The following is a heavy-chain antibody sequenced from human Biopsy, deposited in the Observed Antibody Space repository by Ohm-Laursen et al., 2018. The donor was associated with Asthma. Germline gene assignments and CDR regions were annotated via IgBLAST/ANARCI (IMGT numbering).Heavy chain of an antibody. CDR2: ISGSGGST. D-gene: IGHD3-3*01. CDR1: GFTFSSYA. J-gene: IGHJ3*02. Sequence: SLRLSCSASGFTFSSYAMSWVRQPPGKGLEWVSTISGSGGSTYYADSVKGRFTISRDNSKNTLYLQMNSLRAEDTAVYYCAKERYYDFWSGYPIWGQGTMVTVSS. CDR3: AKERYYDFWSGYPI. V-gene: IGHV3-23*01.